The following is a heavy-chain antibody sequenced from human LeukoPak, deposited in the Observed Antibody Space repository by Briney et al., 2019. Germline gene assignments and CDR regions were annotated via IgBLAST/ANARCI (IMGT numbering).Heavy chain of an antibody. J-gene: IGHJ6*03. CDR1: GFTFSSYG. V-gene: IGHV3-33*01. D-gene: IGHD3-16*01. CDR3: ARDVSEFGGDYNYMDV. CDR2: IWFDGSNK. Sequence: GGSLRLSCAASGFTFSSYGMHWVRQAPGKGLEWVAVIWFDGSNKYYADSVKGRFTISRDNSKNTLYLQMNSLRADDTAVYYCARDVSEFGGDYNYMDVWAKGPRSPSP.